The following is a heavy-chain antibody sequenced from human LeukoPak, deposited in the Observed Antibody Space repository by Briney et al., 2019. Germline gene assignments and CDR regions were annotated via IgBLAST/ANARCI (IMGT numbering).Heavy chain of an antibody. CDR3: AKSDWFDP. CDR1: GFTFRNYG. CDR2: ISYDGSNK. Sequence: PGGSLRLSCAASGFTFRNYGMDWVRQAPGKGLEWVAVISYDGSNKYYADSVKGRFTISRDNAKNTLYLQMNSLRAEDTAVYYCAKSDWFDPWGQGTLVTVSS. J-gene: IGHJ5*02. V-gene: IGHV3-30*18.